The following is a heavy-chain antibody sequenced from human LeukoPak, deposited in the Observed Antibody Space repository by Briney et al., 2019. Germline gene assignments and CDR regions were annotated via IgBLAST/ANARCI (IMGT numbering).Heavy chain of an antibody. Sequence: GTSLRLSCAASGFTFDDYAMHWVRQDPGKCLEWVSGISWNSGSIGYADSVKGRLTISRDNAKNSLYLQMNSLRAEDTALYYCAKDIATGNRLYYFDYWGQGTLVTVSS. CDR3: AKDIATGNRLYYFDY. V-gene: IGHV3-9*01. CDR1: GFTFDDYA. CDR2: ISWNSGSI. J-gene: IGHJ4*02. D-gene: IGHD1-14*01.